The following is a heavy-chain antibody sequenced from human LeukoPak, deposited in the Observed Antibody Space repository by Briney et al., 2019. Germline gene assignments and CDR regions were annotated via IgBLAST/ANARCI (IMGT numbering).Heavy chain of an antibody. CDR1: GFSFSSYS. CDR2: ISGSGNAK. CDR3: ARDYLYAFDY. V-gene: IGHV3-48*01. Sequence: PGGSLRLSCAASGFSFSSYSMNWVRQPPGKGLEWVSYISGSGNAKHYTDSVKGRFTISRDNAKNALYLQMNSLRAEDTAVYFCARDYLYAFDYWGQGTLVTVSS. J-gene: IGHJ4*02. D-gene: IGHD2-2*01.